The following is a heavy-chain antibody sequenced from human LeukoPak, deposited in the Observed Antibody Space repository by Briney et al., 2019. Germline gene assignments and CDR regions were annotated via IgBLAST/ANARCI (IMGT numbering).Heavy chain of an antibody. Sequence: GGSLRLSCAASGFTFSSYAMHWVRQAPGKGLEWVAVISYDGSNKYYADSVKGRFTISRDNSKNTLYLQMNSLRAEDTAVYHCARGDGYNPDYWGQGTLVTVSS. D-gene: IGHD5-24*01. CDR2: ISYDGSNK. CDR1: GFTFSSYA. CDR3: ARGDGYNPDY. V-gene: IGHV3-30*01. J-gene: IGHJ4*02.